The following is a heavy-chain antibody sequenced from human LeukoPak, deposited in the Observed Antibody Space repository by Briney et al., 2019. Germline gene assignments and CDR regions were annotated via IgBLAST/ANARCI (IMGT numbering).Heavy chain of an antibody. V-gene: IGHV1-2*02. CDR2: INPNSGGT. D-gene: IGHD3-16*02. CDR1: GYTFNGYY. CDR3: ARGFMDYVGGSYRYDVFDI. J-gene: IGHJ3*02. Sequence: ASVKVSCKASGYTFNGYYKHWVRQAPGQGLEWMGWINPNSGGTNYAQKFQGRVTMTRDTSISTAYMELSSLRSEDTAVYYCARGFMDYVGGSYRYDVFDIWGQGTMVTVSS.